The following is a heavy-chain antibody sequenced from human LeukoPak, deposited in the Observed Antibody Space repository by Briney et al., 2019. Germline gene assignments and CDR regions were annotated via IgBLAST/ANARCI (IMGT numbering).Heavy chain of an antibody. D-gene: IGHD1-26*01. CDR2: IYYSGTT. CDR1: GGSISSYF. CDR3: ARGSGSYYRYDY. Sequence: SETLSLTCTISGGSISSYFWSWLRQPPGRELEWIGNIYYSGTTNCNPSLKSRITISVVTSKNQFSLRLSSVTAADTAVYYCARGSGSYYRYDYWGQGTLVTVSS. J-gene: IGHJ4*02. V-gene: IGHV4-59*01.